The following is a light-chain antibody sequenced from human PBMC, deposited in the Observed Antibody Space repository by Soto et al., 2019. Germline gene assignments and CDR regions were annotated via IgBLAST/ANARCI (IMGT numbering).Light chain of an antibody. J-gene: IGLJ3*02. CDR1: SSDVGGYNY. CDR2: DVS. CDR3: SSYTSSRV. V-gene: IGLV2-14*01. Sequence: QSALTQPASVSGSLGQSITISCTGTSSDVGGYNYVSWYQQHPGKAPKLMIYDVSNRPSGVSNRFSGSKSGNTASLTISGLQAEDEADYYCSSYTSSRVFGGGTKLTVL.